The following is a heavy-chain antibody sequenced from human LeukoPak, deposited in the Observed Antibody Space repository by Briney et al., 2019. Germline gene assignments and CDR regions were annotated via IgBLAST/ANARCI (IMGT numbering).Heavy chain of an antibody. Sequence: ASVKVSCKASGYPFTSYDVNWVRQATGQGLEWMGWMNFNSGNTGYAQKFQDRVSMTRNTSISTAYMELTDLRSEDTAVYYCARRSYDYVWGSYRPFDYWGQGTLVTVSS. CDR1: GYPFTSYD. V-gene: IGHV1-8*01. D-gene: IGHD3-16*02. J-gene: IGHJ4*02. CDR3: ARRSYDYVWGSYRPFDY. CDR2: MNFNSGNT.